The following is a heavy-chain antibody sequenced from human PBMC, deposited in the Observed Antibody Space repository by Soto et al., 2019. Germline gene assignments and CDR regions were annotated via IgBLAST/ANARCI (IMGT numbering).Heavy chain of an antibody. CDR1: GFTFSSYD. Sequence: PGGSLRLSCAAPGFTFSSYDMSWVRQAPGKGLEWASSISTSGGSTYYADSVKGRFTISRDNSKNTRDRQMNSLRAEDTAVYYCANADGNTRMDGRGQESTVTVSS. CDR2: ISTSGGST. J-gene: IGHJ6*02. CDR3: ANADGNTRMDG. V-gene: IGHV3-23*01.